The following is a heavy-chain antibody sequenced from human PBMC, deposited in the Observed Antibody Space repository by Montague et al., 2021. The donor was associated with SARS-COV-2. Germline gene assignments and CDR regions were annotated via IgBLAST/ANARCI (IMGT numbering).Heavy chain of an antibody. Sequence: TLSLTCTVAGGSLSSGGYYWGWIRQLPGKGLEWLGNFYYSGSTYYNPSLKSRVIISVDTSKNQFFLKLTSVTAADTAVYYCARYGGPTGCSCALDFWGQGTTVTVSS. CDR1: GGSLSSGGYY. V-gene: IGHV4-31*03. CDR2: FYYSGST. D-gene: IGHD1-1*01. J-gene: IGHJ6*02. CDR3: ARYGGPTGCSCALDF.